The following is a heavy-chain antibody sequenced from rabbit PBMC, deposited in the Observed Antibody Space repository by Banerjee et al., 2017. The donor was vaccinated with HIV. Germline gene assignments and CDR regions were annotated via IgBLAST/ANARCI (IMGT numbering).Heavy chain of an antibody. D-gene: IGHD4-1*01. J-gene: IGHJ4*01. CDR2: IYAGSSGST. V-gene: IGHV1S40*01. CDR3: ARGGSNTAWGGAFNL. CDR1: GFDLSNYYY. Sequence: QSLEESGGDLVKPEGSLTLTCKASGFDLSNYYYMCWVRQAPGKGPEWIACIYAGSSGSTYYASWAKGRFTISKTSSTTVTLQMTSLTAADTATYFCARGGSNTAWGGAFNLWGPGTLVTVS.